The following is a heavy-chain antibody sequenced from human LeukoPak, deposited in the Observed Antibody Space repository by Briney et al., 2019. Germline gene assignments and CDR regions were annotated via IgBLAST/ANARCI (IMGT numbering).Heavy chain of an antibody. J-gene: IGHJ4*02. CDR1: GGSFSGYY. Sequence: SETLSLTCAVYGGSFSGYYWSWIRQPPGKGLEWIGEINHSGSTNYNPSLKSRVTISVDTSKNQFSLKLSSVTAADTAVYYCARVLGKGERNPFDYWGQGTLVTVSS. V-gene: IGHV4-34*01. D-gene: IGHD1-1*01. CDR2: INHSGST. CDR3: ARVLGKGERNPFDY.